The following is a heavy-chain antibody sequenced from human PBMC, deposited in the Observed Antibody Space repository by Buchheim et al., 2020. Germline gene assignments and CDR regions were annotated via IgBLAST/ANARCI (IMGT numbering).Heavy chain of an antibody. V-gene: IGHV3-23*01. CDR2: VSSSDGNT. CDR3: AKVDYSGWLSRRYFDY. Sequence: EVQLLQSGGGLIQPGGSLRLACAASGFTIFDYTMNWVRQAPGKGLEWVSAVSSSDGNTYYADSVKGRFTISRDSSKNTLYLQMNSLRAEDTAVYYCAKVDYSGWLSRRYFDYWGQGAL. J-gene: IGHJ4*02. CDR1: GFTIFDYT. D-gene: IGHD6-19*01.